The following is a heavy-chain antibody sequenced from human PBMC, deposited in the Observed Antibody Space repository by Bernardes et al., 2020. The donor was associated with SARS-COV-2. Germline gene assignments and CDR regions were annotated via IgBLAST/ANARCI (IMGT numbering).Heavy chain of an antibody. J-gene: IGHJ6*02. V-gene: IGHV4-61*01. CDR3: ARESITMVRGVIITLDGMNV. Sequence: SETLSLTCTVSGGSVSSGSYYWSWIRQPPGKGLEWIGYIYYSGSTNYNPSPKSRVTISVDTSKTQFALKLSSVTAADTAVYYCARESITMVRGVIITLDGMNVWGQTTTVTVSS. D-gene: IGHD3-10*01. CDR2: IYYSGST. CDR1: GGSVSSGSYY.